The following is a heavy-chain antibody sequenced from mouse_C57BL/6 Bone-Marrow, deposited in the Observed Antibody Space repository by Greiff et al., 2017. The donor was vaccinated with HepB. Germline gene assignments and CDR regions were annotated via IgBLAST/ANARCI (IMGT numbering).Heavy chain of an antibody. V-gene: IGHV5-12*01. CDR1: GFTFSDYY. CDR3: ARRGTGYFDY. CDR2: ISNGGGST. Sequence: EVQRVESGGGLVQPGGSLKLSCAASGFTFSDYYMYWVRQTPEKRLEWVAYISNGGGSTYYPDTVKGRFTISRDNAKNTLYLQMSRLKSEDTAMYYCARRGTGYFDYWGQGTTLTVSS. J-gene: IGHJ2*01. D-gene: IGHD3-3*01.